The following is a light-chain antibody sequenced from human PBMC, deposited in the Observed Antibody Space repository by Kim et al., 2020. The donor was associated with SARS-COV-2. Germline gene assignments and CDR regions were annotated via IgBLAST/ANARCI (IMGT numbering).Light chain of an antibody. V-gene: IGLV1-44*01. Sequence: SELTQDPAVSVALGQTVRITCQGDSLRSYYASWYQQLPGTAPKLLIYSNNQRPSGGPDRFSGSKSGTSASLAISGLQSEDEADYYCAAWDDSLNGWVFGGGTQLTVL. J-gene: IGLJ3*02. CDR2: SNN. CDR3: AAWDDSLNGWV. CDR1: SLRSYY.